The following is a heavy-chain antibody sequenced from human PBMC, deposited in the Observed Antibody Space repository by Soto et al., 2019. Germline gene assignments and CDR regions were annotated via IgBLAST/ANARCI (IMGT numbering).Heavy chain of an antibody. J-gene: IGHJ4*02. CDR2: ISGGGDTT. CDR3: AKGRGGSGSLTPRVDF. Sequence: EVQLLESGGGLVQPGGSLRLSCAASGFTFNNYAMTWVRHAPGKGLEWVSAISGGGDTTSYADSVKGRFTVSRDGSKNKLYLQVSSPRAEDTALYYCAKGRGGSGSLTPRVDFWGQGTLVTVSS. CDR1: GFTFNNYA. D-gene: IGHD3-10*01. V-gene: IGHV3-23*01.